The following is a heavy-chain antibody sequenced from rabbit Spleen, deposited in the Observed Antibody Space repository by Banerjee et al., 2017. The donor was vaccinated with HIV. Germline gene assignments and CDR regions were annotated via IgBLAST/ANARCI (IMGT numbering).Heavy chain of an antibody. V-gene: IGHV1S43*01. D-gene: IGHD7-1*01. CDR3: ARDTGTSFSTYGMDL. CDR2: IYPNSGST. CDR1: GFSLSKDW. Sequence: QEQLKETGGGLVQPGGSLTLTCTGSGFSLSKDWINWVRQAPGKGLEWIGIIYPNSGSTDYANWAKGRFTISRNTNLNTVDLQMNSLTAADTATYFCARDTGTSFSTYGMDLWGQGTLVTVS. J-gene: IGHJ3*01.